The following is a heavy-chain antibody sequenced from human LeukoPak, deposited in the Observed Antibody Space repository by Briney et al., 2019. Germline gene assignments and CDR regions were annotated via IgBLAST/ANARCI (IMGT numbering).Heavy chain of an antibody. CDR3: ARDINYYYDSSGYYDYFDY. D-gene: IGHD3-22*01. CDR1: GYTFTNYG. Sequence: ASVKVSCKASGYTFTNYGMSWVRQAPGQGLEWMGWISAYNGNTKYAQKLQGRVTMTTDTSTSTAHMELRSLRSDDTAVYYCARDINYYYDSSGYYDYFDYWGQETLVTVSS. V-gene: IGHV1-18*01. J-gene: IGHJ4*02. CDR2: ISAYNGNT.